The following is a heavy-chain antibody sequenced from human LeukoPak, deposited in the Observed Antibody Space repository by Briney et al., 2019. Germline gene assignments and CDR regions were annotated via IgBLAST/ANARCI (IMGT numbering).Heavy chain of an antibody. V-gene: IGHV3-15*01. J-gene: IGHJ4*02. CDR3: TEDPRY. Sequence: PGGSLRLSCAASGXTFSSSWMSWVRQAPGKGLEWVGRIKSKTDGGTTDYAAPVKGRFTISRDDSKMALYLHMSSLKTEDTGIYYCTEDPRYWSQGTLVTVPS. CDR1: GXTFSSSW. CDR2: IKSKTDGGTT.